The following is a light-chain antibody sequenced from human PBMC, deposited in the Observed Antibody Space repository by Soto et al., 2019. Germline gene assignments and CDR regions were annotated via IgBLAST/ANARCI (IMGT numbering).Light chain of an antibody. Sequence: DLPVAQSPSPLSASVGDRVTITCRASQSISSWLAWYQQKPGKAPKILIYKASSLESGVPSRFSGSGSGTEFTLTISSLQPDDFATYYCQQYNSYTLTFGGGTKVDIK. J-gene: IGKJ4*01. CDR3: QQYNSYTLT. CDR1: QSISSW. V-gene: IGKV1-5*03. CDR2: KAS.